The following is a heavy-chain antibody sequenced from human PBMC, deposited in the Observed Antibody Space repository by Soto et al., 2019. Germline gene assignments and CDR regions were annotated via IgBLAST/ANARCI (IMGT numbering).Heavy chain of an antibody. D-gene: IGHD1-26*01. CDR1: GVSIINYY. CDR3: ARQGVGALHGPVDG. V-gene: IGHV4-59*08. CDR2: VHDSWGS. J-gene: IGHJ6*04. Sequence: SETLSLTCTVSGVSIINYYWSWFLQTPWKGLEWIGYVHDSWGSNYNPSLKSRVAISLDTSKSQFSLKLTSVTATDTAVYYWARQGVGALHGPVDGWGKGNKVTVYS.